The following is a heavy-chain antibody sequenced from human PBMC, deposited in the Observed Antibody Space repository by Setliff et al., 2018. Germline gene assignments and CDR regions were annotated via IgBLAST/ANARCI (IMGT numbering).Heavy chain of an antibody. Sequence: SGPTLVNPTQTLTLTCTFSGFPLSTSGVGVGWIRQPPGKALEWLALIYWNDEKRYSPSLKSRLTITKDTSKNQVVLTMTNMDPVDTATYYCAHKYGDYVRYFQHWGQGTLVTVSS. CDR2: IYWNDEK. J-gene: IGHJ1*01. CDR1: GFPLSTSGVG. V-gene: IGHV2-5*01. D-gene: IGHD4-17*01. CDR3: AHKYGDYVRYFQH.